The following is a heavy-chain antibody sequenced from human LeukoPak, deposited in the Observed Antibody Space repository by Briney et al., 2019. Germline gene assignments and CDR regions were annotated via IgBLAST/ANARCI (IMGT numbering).Heavy chain of an antibody. V-gene: IGHV1-2*06. Sequence: ASVKVSCKASGYTFTGYYMHWVRQAPGQGLEWMGRINPNSGGTSYAQKFQDRVTMTRDASISTAYMELSRPRSDDTAVYYCARDLAGYSSGWYYFDYWGQGTLVTVSS. CDR1: GYTFTGYY. CDR2: INPNSGGT. CDR3: ARDLAGYSSGWYYFDY. D-gene: IGHD6-19*01. J-gene: IGHJ4*02.